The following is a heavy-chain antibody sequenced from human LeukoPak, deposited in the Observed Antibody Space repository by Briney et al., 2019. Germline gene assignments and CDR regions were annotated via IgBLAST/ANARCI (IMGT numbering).Heavy chain of an antibody. J-gene: IGHJ4*02. D-gene: IGHD3-22*01. CDR3: ARDRDYYDSSGPLDY. Sequence: PGGSLRLSCAASGFTLSSYAMHWVRQAPGKGLEWVAVISYDGSNKYYADSVKGRFTISRDNSKNTLYLQMNSLRAEDTAVYYCARDRDYYDSSGPLDYWGQGTLVTVSS. CDR2: ISYDGSNK. V-gene: IGHV3-30-3*01. CDR1: GFTLSSYA.